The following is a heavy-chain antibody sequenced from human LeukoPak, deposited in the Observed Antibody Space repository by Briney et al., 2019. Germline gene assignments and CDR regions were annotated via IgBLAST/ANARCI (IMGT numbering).Heavy chain of an antibody. J-gene: IGHJ6*03. CDR2: INHSGST. V-gene: IGHV4-34*01. CDR1: GGSFSGYY. CDR3: ARVKKYYYYMDV. Sequence: ETLSLTCAVYGGSFSGYYWSWIRQPPGKGLEWIGEINHSGSTNYNPSIKSRVTISVDTSKNQFSLKLSSVTAADTAVYYCARVKKYYYYMDVWGKGTTVTVSS.